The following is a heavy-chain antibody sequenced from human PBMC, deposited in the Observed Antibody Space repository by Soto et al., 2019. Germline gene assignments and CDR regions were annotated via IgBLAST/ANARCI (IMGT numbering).Heavy chain of an antibody. CDR2: INSDGSST. V-gene: IGHV3-74*01. Sequence: GGSLRLSCAASGFTFSSYWMLWVRQAPGKGLVWVSRINSDGSSTSYADSVKGRFTISRDNSQNTLYLQMNSLGAEDTAVYYCTGEVASGYWGQGTLVTVS. CDR3: TGEVASGY. D-gene: IGHD2-8*02. J-gene: IGHJ4*02. CDR1: GFTFSSYW.